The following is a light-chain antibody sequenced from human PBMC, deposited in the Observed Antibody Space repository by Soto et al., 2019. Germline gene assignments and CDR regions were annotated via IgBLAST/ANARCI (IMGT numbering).Light chain of an antibody. V-gene: IGKV1-16*02. CDR2: AAS. Sequence: IQMTQSPSSLSASVGDRVTITCRASQAINSYLAWFQQKPGKAPKSLIYAASNLQSGVPSKFSGSGSGTDFTLTINNLQPEDFATYYCQQYNSYPFTFGPGTKVDVK. CDR3: QQYNSYPFT. J-gene: IGKJ3*01. CDR1: QAINSY.